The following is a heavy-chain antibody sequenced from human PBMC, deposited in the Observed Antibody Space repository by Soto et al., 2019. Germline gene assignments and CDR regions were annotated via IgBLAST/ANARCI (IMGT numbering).Heavy chain of an antibody. CDR3: ASLAPHLTGEADWFAP. CDR2: IYPGDSDT. J-gene: IGHJ5*02. D-gene: IGHD7-27*01. Sequence: GESLNISCKGSGYSFTSYWIGWVRQMPGKGLEWMGIIYPGDSDTRYSPSFQGQVTISADKSISTAYLQWSSLKASDTAMYYSASLAPHLTGEADWFAPWGKGPLVPV. V-gene: IGHV5-51*01. CDR1: GYSFTSYW.